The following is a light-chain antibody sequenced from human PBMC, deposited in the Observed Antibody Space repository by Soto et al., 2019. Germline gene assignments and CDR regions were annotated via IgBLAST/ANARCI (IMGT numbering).Light chain of an antibody. J-gene: IGKJ1*01. Sequence: DIQMTQSPSSLSGSVGDSVTITCRASQGISNYLAWYQQRPGKAPTLLIYAASTLQSGVPSRFNGSGSGTDFTLTISSLQPEDVATYYCQRYNNAPRTFGQGTKVEIK. CDR2: AAS. V-gene: IGKV1-27*01. CDR1: QGISNY. CDR3: QRYNNAPRT.